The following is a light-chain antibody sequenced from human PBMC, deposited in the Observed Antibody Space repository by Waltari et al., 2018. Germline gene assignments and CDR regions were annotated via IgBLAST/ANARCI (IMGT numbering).Light chain of an antibody. V-gene: IGKV1-5*03. CDR2: TAS. Sequence: DIQMTQSPSTVSASVGDRVTITCRASQSISRWLAWYQQKPGKAPKLLINTASSLQSGVPSRFSGSGSGTEFTLNITSLQPDDFATYYCQHYNSFSALFTFGPGTQVDIK. CDR3: QHYNSFSALFT. J-gene: IGKJ3*01. CDR1: QSISRW.